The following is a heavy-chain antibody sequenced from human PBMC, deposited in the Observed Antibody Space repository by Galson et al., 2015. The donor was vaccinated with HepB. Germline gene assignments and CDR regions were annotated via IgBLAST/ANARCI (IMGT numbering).Heavy chain of an antibody. Sequence: SVKVSCKASGYTFTNYAISWVRQAPGQGLEWMGWISAYNGNTNYAQKVQGRVTMTTDTSTSTAYMELRSLRSDDTAVYYGARDKGGSYYDYWGQGTLVTVSS. CDR1: GYTFTNYA. CDR2: ISAYNGNT. V-gene: IGHV1-18*01. D-gene: IGHD1-26*01. CDR3: ARDKGGSYYDY. J-gene: IGHJ4*02.